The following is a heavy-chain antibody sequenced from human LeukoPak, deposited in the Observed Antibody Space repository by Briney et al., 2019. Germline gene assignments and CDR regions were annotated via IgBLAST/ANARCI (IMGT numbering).Heavy chain of an antibody. CDR1: GFTFSSYA. V-gene: IGHV3-23*01. CDR3: AKPQSRYSSGLFDY. D-gene: IGHD6-19*01. J-gene: IGHJ4*02. Sequence: GGSLRLSCAASGFTFSSYAMSGVRQAPGKGLEWVSAISGSCDSTYYADSVKGRFTISRDNYKNTLYLQMNSLRAEDTAVYYCAKPQSRYSSGLFDYWGQGTLVTVSS. CDR2: ISGSCDST.